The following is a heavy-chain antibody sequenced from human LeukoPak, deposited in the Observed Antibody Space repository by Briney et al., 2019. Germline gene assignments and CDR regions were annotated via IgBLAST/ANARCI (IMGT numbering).Heavy chain of an antibody. CDR1: GGSISSSSYY. V-gene: IGHV4-39*07. J-gene: IGHJ3*02. CDR3: ARGERQWLARDAFDI. Sequence: PSETLSLTCTVSGGSISSSSYYWGWIRQPPGKGLEWIGSIYYSGSTYYNPSLKSRVTISVDTSKNQFSLKLSSVTAADTAVYYCARGERQWLARDAFDIWGQGTMVTVSS. D-gene: IGHD6-19*01. CDR2: IYYSGST.